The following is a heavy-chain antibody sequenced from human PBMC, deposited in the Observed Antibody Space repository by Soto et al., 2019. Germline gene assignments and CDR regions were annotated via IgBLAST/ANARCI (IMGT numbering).Heavy chain of an antibody. D-gene: IGHD5-12*01. CDR2: IIPILGIA. CDR3: ARDASPDIVAAEWGFDP. CDR1: GGTFSSYT. Sequence: GASVKVSCKASGGTFSSYTISWVRQAPGQGLEWMGRIIPILGIANYAQKFQGRVTITADKSTSTAYMELSSLRSEDTAVYYCARDASPDIVAAEWGFDPWGQGTLVTVSS. V-gene: IGHV1-69*04. J-gene: IGHJ5*02.